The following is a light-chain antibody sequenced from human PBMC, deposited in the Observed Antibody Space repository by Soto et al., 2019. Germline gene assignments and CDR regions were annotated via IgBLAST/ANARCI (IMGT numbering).Light chain of an antibody. CDR3: AVRDDSLSGHWV. CDR1: SSNIGSNY. CDR2: RSD. J-gene: IGLJ3*02. Sequence: QSVLTQPPSASGTPGQRVTISCSGSSSNIGSNYVSWYQHLPGAAPKLLIYRSDQRPSGVPDRFSGSKSGTSASLAISGLRSGDEADYFCAVRDDSLSGHWVFGGGTKLTVL. V-gene: IGLV1-47*01.